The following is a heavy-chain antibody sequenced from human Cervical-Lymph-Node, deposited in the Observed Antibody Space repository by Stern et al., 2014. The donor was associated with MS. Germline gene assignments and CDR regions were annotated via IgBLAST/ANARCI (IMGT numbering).Heavy chain of an antibody. V-gene: IGHV1-8*01. CDR1: GYTFTSYD. CDR3: ARGRELLSLDY. CDR2: MNPYSGNA. D-gene: IGHD1-26*01. J-gene: IGHJ4*02. Sequence: QVQLVQSGAEVKKPGASVKVSCKASGYTFTSYDINWVRQGPGHGLEWMGWMNPYSGNAVYAQKFQGRATMTRDTSTSTAYLELTSLRSEDTAVFYCARGRELLSLDYWGQGTLVTVSS.